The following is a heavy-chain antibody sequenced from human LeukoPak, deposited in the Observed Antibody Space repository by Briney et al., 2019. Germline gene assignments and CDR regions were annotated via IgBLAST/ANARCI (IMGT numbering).Heavy chain of an antibody. CDR3: ASAYCSSTSCYTWGQFDY. V-gene: IGHV1-18*01. CDR2: ISAYNGNT. Sequence: ASVKVSCKASGYTFTSYGISWVRQAPGQGLEWMGWISAYNGNTNYAQKLQGRVTMTTDTSTSTAYMELRSLRSDDTAVYYCASAYCSSTSCYTWGQFDYWGQGTLVTVSS. J-gene: IGHJ4*02. CDR1: GYTFTSYG. D-gene: IGHD2-2*02.